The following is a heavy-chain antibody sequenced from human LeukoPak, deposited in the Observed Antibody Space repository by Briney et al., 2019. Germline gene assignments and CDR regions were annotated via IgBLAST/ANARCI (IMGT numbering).Heavy chain of an antibody. CDR1: GFTFSSYA. V-gene: IGHV3-33*06. J-gene: IGHJ6*03. Sequence: GGPLRLSCAASGFTFSSYAMHWVRQAPGKGLEWVAVIWYDESNSYYADSVKGRFTISRDNSKKTLYLQMNSLRAEDTAVYYCAKSFLELEAYDYYMDVWGKGTTVTVSS. D-gene: IGHD1-7*01. CDR3: AKSFLELEAYDYYMDV. CDR2: IWYDESNS.